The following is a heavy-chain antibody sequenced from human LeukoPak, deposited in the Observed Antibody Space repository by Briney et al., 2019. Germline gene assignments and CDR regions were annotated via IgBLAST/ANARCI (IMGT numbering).Heavy chain of an antibody. Sequence: PSQTLSLTCAVSGGSISSGGYSWSWIRQPPGKGLEWIGYIYHSGSTYYNPSLKSRVTISVDRSKNQFSLKLSSVTAADTAVYYCARDRGGFNGGDFDIWGQGTMVTVSS. D-gene: IGHD5-24*01. CDR1: GGSISSGGYS. V-gene: IGHV4-30-2*01. CDR3: ARDRGGFNGGDFDI. J-gene: IGHJ3*02. CDR2: IYHSGST.